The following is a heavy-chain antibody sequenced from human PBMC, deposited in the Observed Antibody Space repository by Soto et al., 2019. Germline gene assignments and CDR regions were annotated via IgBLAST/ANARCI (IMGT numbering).Heavy chain of an antibody. V-gene: IGHV3-33*01. CDR3: ARLEISLTMVRGVIITLYYFDY. J-gene: IGHJ4*02. CDR2: IWYDGSKK. CDR1: GFTFGGYG. D-gene: IGHD3-10*01. Sequence: GGSLRLSCAASGFTFGGYGMHWVRQAPGKGLEWVTIIWYDGSKKYYADSVKGRFTISRDNSKNTLYLQMNSLRAEDTAVYYCARLEISLTMVRGVIITLYYFDYWGQGTLVTVSS.